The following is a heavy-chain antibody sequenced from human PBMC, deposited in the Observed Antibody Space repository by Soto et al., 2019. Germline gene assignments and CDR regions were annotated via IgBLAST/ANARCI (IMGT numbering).Heavy chain of an antibody. Sequence: EVQLLESGGGLVQPGGSLRLSCAASGFTFGTYAMNWVRQAPGKGLEWVSGITGSGGSTYYADSVKGRFTISRDNSENTVYLQMNSLRGDDTAVYYCAKDRSVDTRDWFDPWGQGTLVTVSS. J-gene: IGHJ5*02. V-gene: IGHV3-23*01. CDR2: ITGSGGST. D-gene: IGHD5-18*01. CDR3: AKDRSVDTRDWFDP. CDR1: GFTFGTYA.